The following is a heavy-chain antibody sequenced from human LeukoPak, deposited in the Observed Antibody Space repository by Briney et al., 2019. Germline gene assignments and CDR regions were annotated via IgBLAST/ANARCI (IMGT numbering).Heavy chain of an antibody. D-gene: IGHD6-6*01. J-gene: IGHJ6*02. Sequence: ASVKVSCKASGYTFTSYSISWVRQAPGQGLEWMGWISAYNGNTNYAQKLQGRVTMTTDTSTSTAYMELRSLRSDDTAVYYCAREDSSSGDYYYYYGMDVWGQGTTVTVSS. CDR1: GYTFTSYS. V-gene: IGHV1-18*01. CDR2: ISAYNGNT. CDR3: AREDSSSGDYYYYYGMDV.